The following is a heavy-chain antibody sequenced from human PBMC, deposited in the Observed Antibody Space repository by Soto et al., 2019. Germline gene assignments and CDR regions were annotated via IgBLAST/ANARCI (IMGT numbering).Heavy chain of an antibody. CDR2: INPKSGGT. J-gene: IGHJ3*02. V-gene: IGHV1-2*04. Sequence: ASVKVSCKASGYSFTDYHIHWVRQAPGQGLEWLGRINPKSGGTSTAQKFQGWVTMTTDTSISTASMELTRLTSDDTAVYSCATWHLQEHAYDIWGQGTMVTVSS. CDR1: GYSFTDYH. CDR3: ATWHLQEHAYDI. D-gene: IGHD1-1*01.